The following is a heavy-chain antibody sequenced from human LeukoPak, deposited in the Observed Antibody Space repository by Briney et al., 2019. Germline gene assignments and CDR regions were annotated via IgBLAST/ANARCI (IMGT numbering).Heavy chain of an antibody. D-gene: IGHD5-24*01. V-gene: IGHV4-59*01. Sequence: SETLSLTCPVSGCSISGYYWTWIRPPPGKGLEYIGYIYYSGSTNHNPSLKSRVTISVDTSKNQFSLKMSSVTAADAAVYYCARARDGHINNWFDPWGQGTLVSVSS. CDR1: GCSISGYY. J-gene: IGHJ5*02. CDR2: IYYSGST. CDR3: ARARDGHINNWFDP.